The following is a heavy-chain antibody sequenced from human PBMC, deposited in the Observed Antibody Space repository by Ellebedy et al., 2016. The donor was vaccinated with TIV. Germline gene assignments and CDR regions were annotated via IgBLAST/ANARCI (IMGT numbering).Heavy chain of an antibody. J-gene: IGHJ4*02. V-gene: IGHV3-23*01. CDR2: IGDSGGST. CDR1: GFTFSNYA. D-gene: IGHD4-23*01. Sequence: GESLKISCAASGFTFSNYAMSWVRQAPGKGLEWVSTIGDSGGSTYYADSVKGRFTISRDNSKNTLYLQMNSLRADDTAVYYCCSDGGRRSFDFWGQGALVTVSS. CDR3: CSDGGRRSFDF.